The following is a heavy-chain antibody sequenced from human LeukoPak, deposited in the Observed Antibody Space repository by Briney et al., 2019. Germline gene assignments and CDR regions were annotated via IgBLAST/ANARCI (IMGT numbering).Heavy chain of an antibody. Sequence: GGSLRLSCAASGFTFSSYAMHWVRQAPGKGLEWVAVISYDGSNKYYADSVKGRFTISRDNSKNTLYLQMNSLRAEDTAVYYCARLPDYYYDSSGYPYGMDVWGQGTTVTVSS. J-gene: IGHJ6*02. V-gene: IGHV3-30-3*01. CDR3: ARLPDYYYDSSGYPYGMDV. CDR2: ISYDGSNK. D-gene: IGHD3-22*01. CDR1: GFTFSSYA.